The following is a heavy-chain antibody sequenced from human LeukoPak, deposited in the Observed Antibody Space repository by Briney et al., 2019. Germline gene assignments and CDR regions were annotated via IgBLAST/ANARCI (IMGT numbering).Heavy chain of an antibody. CDR3: AKDELRFLEWLLSRMDV. Sequence: GGSLRLSCAASGFTFSSYGMHWVRQAPGKGLEWVAVISYDGSNKYYADSVEGRFTISRDNSKNTLYLQMNSLRAEDTAVYYCAKDELRFLEWLLSRMDVWGQGTTVTVS. V-gene: IGHV3-30*18. CDR1: GFTFSSYG. CDR2: ISYDGSNK. D-gene: IGHD3-3*01. J-gene: IGHJ6*02.